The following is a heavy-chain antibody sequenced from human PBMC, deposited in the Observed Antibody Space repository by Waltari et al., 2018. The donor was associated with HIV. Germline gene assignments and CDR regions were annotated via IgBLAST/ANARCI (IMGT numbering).Heavy chain of an antibody. D-gene: IGHD2-8*02. J-gene: IGHJ4*02. CDR1: RGSLARSNW. CDR2: IFHSGGV. V-gene: IGHV4-4*02. CDR3: ASLKGHPMSGAGAFDY. Sequence: QVQLQESGPGLVQPSKPLLLICDVSRGSLARSNWWAWVRRTQGQGLEWIGEIFHSGGVNYSPSLRSRVTISLDKSKNRFSLKLISVTAADTATYFCASLKGHPMSGAGAFDYWGQGILVTVS.